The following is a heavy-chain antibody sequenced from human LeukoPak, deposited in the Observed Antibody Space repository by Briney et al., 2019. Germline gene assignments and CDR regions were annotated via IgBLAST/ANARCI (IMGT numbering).Heavy chain of an antibody. D-gene: IGHD6-13*01. V-gene: IGHV4-59*01. J-gene: IGHJ1*01. CDR1: GGSISSYY. CDR3: ARKRGIAAAGGYFQH. CDR2: IYYSGST. Sequence: SETLSLTCTVSGGSISSYYWSWIRQPPGKGLEWIGYIYYSGSTNYNPSLKSRVTISVDTSKNQFSLKLSSVTAADTAVYYCARKRGIAAAGGYFQHWGQGTLVTVSS.